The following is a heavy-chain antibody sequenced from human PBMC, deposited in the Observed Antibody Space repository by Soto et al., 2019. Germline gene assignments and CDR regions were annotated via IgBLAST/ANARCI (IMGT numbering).Heavy chain of an antibody. D-gene: IGHD5-12*01. J-gene: IGHJ5*02. Sequence: QVHLVQSGVEVKTPGASVKVSCQASGYTFFTYDISWVRQAPGQGLEWMGWISTYSGDTKYAQKFQRRLTMTTCTSTTTAYLELRSLSSDDTAVYYCARHHGPTTSENWFDPWGQGTLVTVSS. CDR2: ISTYSGDT. CDR1: GYTFFTYD. V-gene: IGHV1-18*01. CDR3: ARHHGPTTSENWFDP.